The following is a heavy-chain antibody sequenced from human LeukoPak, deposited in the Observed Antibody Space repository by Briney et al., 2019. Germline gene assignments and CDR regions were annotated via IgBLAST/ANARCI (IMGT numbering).Heavy chain of an antibody. Sequence: PGGSLRLTRASSVCTFSNYAMSWVRQAPGKGVEWVSTINSGSGGTYYAGSVKGRFTISRDNSKNTLYLQMNSLRAEDTAMYYCAKDHGRAIFGVVIIVWYFDFWGQGTLVTVS. V-gene: IGHV3-23*01. CDR3: AKDHGRAIFGVVIIVWYFDF. CDR1: VCTFSNYA. CDR2: INSGSGGT. J-gene: IGHJ4*02. D-gene: IGHD3-3*01.